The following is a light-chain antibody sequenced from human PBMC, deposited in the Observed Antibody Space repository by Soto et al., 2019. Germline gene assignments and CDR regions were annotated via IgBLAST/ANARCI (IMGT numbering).Light chain of an antibody. CDR2: DVS. CDR1: SSDVGAYNY. J-gene: IGLJ2*01. Sequence: QSALTQPASMSGSPGQSITISCTGTSSDVGAYNYVSWYQQHPGKAPKLIIYDVSYRPSGVSNRFSGSKSGNTASLTISGLQAEHEADYYCSSYTSSSTPVVFGGGTKLTVL. V-gene: IGLV2-14*03. CDR3: SSYTSSSTPVV.